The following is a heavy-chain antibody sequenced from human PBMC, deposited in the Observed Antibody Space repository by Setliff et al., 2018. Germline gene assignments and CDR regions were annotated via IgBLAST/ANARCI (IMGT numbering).Heavy chain of an antibody. Sequence: PGGSLRLSCAASGFTFSSYTMNWVRQAPGKGLEWVSYISSSSTTIYYADSVKGRFTISRDNSKNTLYLQMNSLRAEDTAVYYCAKSGQTSPYYYYYLDVWGKGTTVTVSS. D-gene: IGHD6-25*01. CDR2: ISSSSTTI. CDR3: AKSGQTSPYYYYYLDV. CDR1: GFTFSSYT. V-gene: IGHV3-48*01. J-gene: IGHJ6*03.